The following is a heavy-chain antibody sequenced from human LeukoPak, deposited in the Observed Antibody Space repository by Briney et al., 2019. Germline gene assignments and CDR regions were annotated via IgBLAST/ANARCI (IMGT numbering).Heavy chain of an antibody. J-gene: IGHJ4*02. V-gene: IGHV3-23*01. CDR2: ISGSGGST. D-gene: IGHD6-13*01. CDR1: GFTFDDYA. Sequence: PGGSLRLSCAASGFTFDDYAMHWVRQAPGKGLEWVSAISGSGGSTYYADSVKGRFTISRDNSKNTLYLQMNSLRAEDTAVYYCAKSVSYSSSWYLPGFDYWGQGTLVTVSS. CDR3: AKSVSYSSSWYLPGFDY.